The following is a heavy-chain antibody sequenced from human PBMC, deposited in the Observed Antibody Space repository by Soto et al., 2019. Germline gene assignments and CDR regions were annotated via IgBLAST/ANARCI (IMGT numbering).Heavy chain of an antibody. CDR2: IWYDGSNK. J-gene: IGHJ3*02. V-gene: IGHV3-33*01. CDR3: ARDGTPYYYDSSGPDAFDI. CDR1: GFTFSSYG. D-gene: IGHD3-22*01. Sequence: GGSLRLSCAASGFTFSSYGMHWVRQAPGKGLEWVAVIWYDGSNKYYADSVKGRFTISRDNSKNTLYLQMNSLRAEDTAVYYCARDGTPYYYDSSGPDAFDIWGQGTMVTVSS.